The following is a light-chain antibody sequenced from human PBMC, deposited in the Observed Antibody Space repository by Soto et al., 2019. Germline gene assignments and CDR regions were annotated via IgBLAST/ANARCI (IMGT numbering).Light chain of an antibody. CDR1: NSDIGSYSL. Sequence: QSALTQPASVSGSPGQSITISCTGTNSDIGSYSLVSWYQHHPGKAPKLMIYEVIKRPSGVSNRFSGSKSGNTASLIISGLQAEDEADYYCCSYAGSRTYVFGTGTKGTVL. J-gene: IGLJ1*01. CDR2: EVI. CDR3: CSYAGSRTYV. V-gene: IGLV2-23*02.